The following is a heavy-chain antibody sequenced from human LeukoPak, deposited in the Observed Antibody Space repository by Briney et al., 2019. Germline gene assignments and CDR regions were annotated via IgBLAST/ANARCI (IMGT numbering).Heavy chain of an antibody. J-gene: IGHJ3*02. Sequence: SETLSLTCTVSGGSISSYYWSWIRQPPGKGLEWIGNIYDSGTSYYNPSLKSRVTISVDTSKNQFSLKLSSVTAADTAVYYCAREIDRTIIGPGIWGQGTRVTVSS. V-gene: IGHV4-59*12. D-gene: IGHD3-22*01. CDR2: IYDSGTS. CDR3: AREIDRTIIGPGI. CDR1: GGSISSYY.